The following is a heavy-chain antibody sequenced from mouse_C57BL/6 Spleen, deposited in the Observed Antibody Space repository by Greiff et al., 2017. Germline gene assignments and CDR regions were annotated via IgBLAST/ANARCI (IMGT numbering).Heavy chain of an antibody. CDR1: GFTFSDYG. CDR2: ISSGSSTI. J-gene: IGHJ4*01. V-gene: IGHV5-17*01. CDR3: ASMKVYYAMDY. D-gene: IGHD2-3*01. Sequence: EVQLVESGGGLVKPGGSLKLSCAASGFTFSDYGMHWVRQAPEKGLEWVAYISSGSSTIYSADTVKGRFTISRDNAKNTLFLHMTSLRSEDTAMYYCASMKVYYAMDYWGQGTSVTVSS.